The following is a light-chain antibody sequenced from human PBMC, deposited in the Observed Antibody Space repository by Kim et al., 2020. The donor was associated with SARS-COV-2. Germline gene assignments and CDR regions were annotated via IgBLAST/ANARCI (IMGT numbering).Light chain of an antibody. CDR2: DAS. CDR1: QSVSSY. Sequence: LSWSPGERAALSCRASQSVSSYLAWYQQKPGQAPRLLIYDASNRATGIPARFSGSGSGTDFTLTISSLEPEDFAVYYCQQRSNWYSFGQGTKLEI. J-gene: IGKJ2*03. V-gene: IGKV3-11*01. CDR3: QQRSNWYS.